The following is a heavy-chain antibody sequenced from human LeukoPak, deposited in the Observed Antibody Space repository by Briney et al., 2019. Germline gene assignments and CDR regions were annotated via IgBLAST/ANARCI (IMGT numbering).Heavy chain of an antibody. J-gene: IGHJ5*02. D-gene: IGHD3-10*01. CDR2: IYTSGST. V-gene: IGHV4-61*02. Sequence: SETLSLTCTVSGGSISSGSYYWSWIRQPAGKGLEWIGRIYTSGSTNYNPSLKSRVTISVDTSKNQFSLKLSSVTAADTAVYYCARGHYYGSGSYFFWFDPWGQGTLVTVSS. CDR3: ARGHYYGSGSYFFWFDP. CDR1: GGSISSGSYY.